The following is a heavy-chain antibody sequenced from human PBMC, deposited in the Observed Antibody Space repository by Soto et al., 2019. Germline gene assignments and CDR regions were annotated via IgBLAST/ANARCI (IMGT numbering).Heavy chain of an antibody. CDR1: GFSLSTSGMC. D-gene: IGHD3-22*01. J-gene: IGHJ4*02. V-gene: IGHV2-70*01. CDR3: ARNSYYYDSSGYYYFDY. Sequence: SGPTLVNPTQTLTLTCTFSGFSLSTSGMCVSWIRQPPGKALEWPALIDWDDDKYYSTSLKTRLTISKDTSKNQVVLTMTNMDPVDTATYYCARNSYYYDSSGYYYFDYWGQGTLVTVSS. CDR2: IDWDDDK.